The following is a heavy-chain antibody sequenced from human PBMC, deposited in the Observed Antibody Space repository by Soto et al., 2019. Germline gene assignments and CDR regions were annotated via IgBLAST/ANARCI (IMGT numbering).Heavy chain of an antibody. CDR2: IYPGDSDT. D-gene: IGHD2-8*01. CDR3: ARPDCTNGVCYYGMDV. V-gene: IGHV5-51*01. J-gene: IGHJ6*02. CDR1: GYSFTSYW. Sequence: GESLKISCKGSGYSFTSYWIGWVRRMPGKGLEWMGIIYPGDSDTRYSPSFQGQVTISADKSISTAYLQWSSLKASDTAMYYCARPDCTNGVCYYGMDVWGQGTTVTVSS.